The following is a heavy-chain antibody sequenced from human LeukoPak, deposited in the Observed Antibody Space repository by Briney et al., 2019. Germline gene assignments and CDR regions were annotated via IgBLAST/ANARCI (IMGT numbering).Heavy chain of an antibody. CDR1: GFTFSSYS. V-gene: IGHV3-21*01. J-gene: IGHJ4*02. CDR2: ISSSSSYI. CDR3: ARDGAYSSSSYFDY. Sequence: GGSLRLSCAASGFTFSSYSMTWVRQAPGKGLEWVSSISSSSSYIYYADSVKGRFTISRDNAKNSLYLQMNSLRAEDTAVYYCARDGAYSSSSYFDYWGQGTLVTVSS. D-gene: IGHD6-6*01.